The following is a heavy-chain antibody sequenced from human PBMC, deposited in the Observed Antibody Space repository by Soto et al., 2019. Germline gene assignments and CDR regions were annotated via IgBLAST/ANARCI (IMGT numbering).Heavy chain of an antibody. J-gene: IGHJ4*02. CDR1: DGSITSYY. CDR2: IYPSGSS. V-gene: IGHV4-4*07. Sequence: SETLSLTCSVSDGSITSYYWSWIRQPAGKGLEWLGRIYPSGSSDYNPSLKRRVTMSVDTSKNQFSLKLTSVTVADTAVYYCARDVFGPVVAQWGQGTLVTVSS. CDR3: ARDVFGPVVAQ. D-gene: IGHD2-15*01.